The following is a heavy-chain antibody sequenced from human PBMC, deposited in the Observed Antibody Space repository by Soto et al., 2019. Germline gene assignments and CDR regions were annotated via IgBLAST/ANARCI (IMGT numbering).Heavy chain of an antibody. CDR3: ASEPYYYDSSGYYYPRN. CDR1: GFTFSSYG. D-gene: IGHD3-22*01. Sequence: PGGSLRLSCAASGFTFSSYGMHWVRQAPGKGLEWVAVIWYDGSNKYYADSVKGRFTISRDNSKNTLYLQMNSLRAEDTAVYYCASEPYYYDSSGYYYPRNWGQGTLVTVSS. CDR2: IWYDGSNK. V-gene: IGHV3-33*01. J-gene: IGHJ4*02.